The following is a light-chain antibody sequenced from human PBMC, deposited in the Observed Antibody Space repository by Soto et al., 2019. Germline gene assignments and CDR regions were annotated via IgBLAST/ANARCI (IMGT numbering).Light chain of an antibody. CDR3: LQYGSSPIT. CDR1: QSVSSRY. V-gene: IGKV3-20*01. J-gene: IGKJ3*01. CDR2: GAS. Sequence: EIVLTQSPGTLSLSPGERATLSCRASQSVSSRYVAWYQQKPGQALRLLIYGASRRATGIPDRFSGSGSGTDFTLTISGLEPDDFAVYYCLQYGSSPITFGPGTKVDIK.